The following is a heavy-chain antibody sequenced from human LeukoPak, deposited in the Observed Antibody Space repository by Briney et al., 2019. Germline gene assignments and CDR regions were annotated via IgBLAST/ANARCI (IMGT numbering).Heavy chain of an antibody. J-gene: IGHJ5*02. CDR1: GGSISSSSYY. Sequence: PSETLSLTCTASGGSISSSSYYWGWIRQPPGKGLEWIGSIYYSGSTYYNPSLKSRLTMSVDTSKNQFSLKLSSVTAADTAVYYCARRDRYCSSTSCYGHRFDPWGQGTLVTVSS. CDR3: ARRDRYCSSTSCYGHRFDP. CDR2: IYYSGST. V-gene: IGHV4-39*01. D-gene: IGHD2-2*01.